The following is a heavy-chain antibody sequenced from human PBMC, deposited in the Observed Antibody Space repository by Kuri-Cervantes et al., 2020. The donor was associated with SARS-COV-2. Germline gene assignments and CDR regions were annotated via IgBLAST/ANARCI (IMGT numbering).Heavy chain of an antibody. D-gene: IGHD3-22*01. J-gene: IGHJ4*02. CDR2: INPNSGGT. V-gene: IGHV1-2*02. Sequence: ASVKVSCKASGYTFTGYYMHWVRQAPGQGLEWMGWINPNSGGTIYAQKFQGRVTMTEDTSTDTAYMELSSLRSEDTAVYYCARGGYYDSSGKHDYWGQGTLVTVSS. CDR1: GYTFTGYY. CDR3: ARGGYYDSSGKHDY.